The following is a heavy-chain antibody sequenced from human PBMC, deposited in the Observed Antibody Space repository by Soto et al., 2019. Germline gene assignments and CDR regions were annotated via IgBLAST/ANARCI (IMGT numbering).Heavy chain of an antibody. D-gene: IGHD3-10*01. V-gene: IGHV3-23*01. CDR2: VSGSGAGT. CDR3: AKIRDSYGMDV. Sequence: EVQLLESGGGLVQPGGSLRLSCAASGFTFSSYGMSWVRQAPGKGLEWVSSVSGSGAGTYYADSVKGRFTISRDNSKNTLYLQMTSLRVDDTAVYYCAKIRDSYGMDVWGQVTTVTVSS. J-gene: IGHJ6*02. CDR1: GFTFSSYG.